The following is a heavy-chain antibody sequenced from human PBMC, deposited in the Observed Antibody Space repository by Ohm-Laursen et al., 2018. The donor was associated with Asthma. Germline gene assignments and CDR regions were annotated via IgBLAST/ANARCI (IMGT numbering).Heavy chain of an antibody. CDR1: GFTFSTSV. CDR2: TSSDERNK. J-gene: IGHJ4*02. D-gene: IGHD1-26*01. CDR3: ARDLVGATKDY. V-gene: IGHV3-30*04. Sequence: RSLRLSCSASGFTFSTSVMHWVRQAPGKGLEWVAVTSSDERNKHYADSVKGRFTISRDNSKNTLFLQMNSLRAEDTAVYYCARDLVGATKDYWGQGTLVTVSS.